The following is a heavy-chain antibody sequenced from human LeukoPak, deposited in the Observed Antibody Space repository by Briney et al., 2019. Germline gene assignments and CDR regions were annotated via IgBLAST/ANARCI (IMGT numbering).Heavy chain of an antibody. V-gene: IGHV1-18*01. Sequence: GASVKVSCMASGYTFTSYGISWVRQAPGQGLEGMGWISAYNGNTNYAQKLQGRVTMTTDTSTSTAYMELRSLRSDDTAVYYCARGDIVVVPAAIGAFDIWGQGTMVTVSS. CDR2: ISAYNGNT. CDR1: GYTFTSYG. D-gene: IGHD2-2*01. J-gene: IGHJ3*02. CDR3: ARGDIVVVPAAIGAFDI.